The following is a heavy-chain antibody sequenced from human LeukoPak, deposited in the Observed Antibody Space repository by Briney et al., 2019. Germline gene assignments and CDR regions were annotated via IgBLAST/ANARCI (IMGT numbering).Heavy chain of an antibody. CDR3: ARHLSFRGGRPVVAFDY. Sequence: PSETLSLTCTVSGGSISSNYWSWIRQPPGKGLEWIGYIYYSGSTNYNPSLKSRVTISVDTSKNQFSLKLSSVTAADTAVYYCARHLSFRGGRPVVAFDYWGQGTLVTVSS. CDR1: GGSISSNY. V-gene: IGHV4-59*08. CDR2: IYYSGST. J-gene: IGHJ4*02. D-gene: IGHD3-10*01.